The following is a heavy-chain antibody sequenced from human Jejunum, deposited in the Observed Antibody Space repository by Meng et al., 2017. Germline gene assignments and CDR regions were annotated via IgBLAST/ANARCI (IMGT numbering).Heavy chain of an antibody. J-gene: IGHJ4*02. CDR3: ARTRHGSDYVDY. Sequence: SETLSLTCTVSSYSISSAYHWGWIRQPPGKGLEWIGSISHSGSTYYNPSLKTRVTISSHTSKNQFSLKLTSVTAADTALYFCARTRHGSDYVDYWGQGTLVTVSS. CDR2: ISHSGST. V-gene: IGHV4-38-2*02. CDR1: SYSISSAYH. D-gene: IGHD6-6*01.